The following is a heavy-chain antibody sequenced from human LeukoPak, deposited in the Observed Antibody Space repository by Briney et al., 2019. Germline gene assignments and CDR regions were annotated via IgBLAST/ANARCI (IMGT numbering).Heavy chain of an antibody. V-gene: IGHV3-21*01. J-gene: IGHJ4*02. D-gene: IGHD2-2*01. Sequence: GGSLRLSCAASGFTFSSYTMNWVRQAPGKGLEWVSSISSSSTYKYYADSVKGRFTISRDNAKNPLYLQMNSLRAEDTAMYYCARDGDIVVVPADLDYWGQGTLVTVSS. CDR1: GFTFSSYT. CDR3: ARDGDIVVVPADLDY. CDR2: ISSSSTYK.